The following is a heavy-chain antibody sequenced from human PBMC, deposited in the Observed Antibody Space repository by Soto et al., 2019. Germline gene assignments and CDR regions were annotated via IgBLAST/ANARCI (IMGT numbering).Heavy chain of an antibody. J-gene: IGHJ4*02. CDR2: VNGDGSST. Sequence: PGGSLRLSCAASGFSFNNYWMHWVRQAPGKGLVWVSRVNGDGSSTAYADSVEGRFTISRDNAKNTLCLQVTSLRVEDTAVYYCARGGYTGYPPFDYWGQGTLVTVCS. CDR3: ARGGYTGYPPFDY. V-gene: IGHV3-74*01. D-gene: IGHD5-12*01. CDR1: GFSFNNYW.